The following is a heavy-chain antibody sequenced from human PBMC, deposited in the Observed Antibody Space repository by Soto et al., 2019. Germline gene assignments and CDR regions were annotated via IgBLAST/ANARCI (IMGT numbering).Heavy chain of an antibody. Sequence: QLQLQESGPGLVKPSETLSLTCTVSGGSISSSSYYWGWIRQPPGKGLEWIGSIYYSGSTYYNPSLKSRVTISVDTSKNQFSLKLSSVTAADTAVYYCARVGYCSSTSCYRGGAFDIWGQGTMVTVSS. CDR2: IYYSGST. V-gene: IGHV4-39*01. D-gene: IGHD2-2*01. CDR1: GGSISSSSYY. CDR3: ARVGYCSSTSCYRGGAFDI. J-gene: IGHJ3*02.